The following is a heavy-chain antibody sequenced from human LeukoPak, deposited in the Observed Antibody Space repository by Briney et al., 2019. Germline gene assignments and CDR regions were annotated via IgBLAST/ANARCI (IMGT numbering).Heavy chain of an antibody. CDR2: IYCSGGTT. J-gene: IGHJ4*02. V-gene: IGHV1-46*01. D-gene: IGHD1-26*01. CDR1: GYTFSSYY. Sequence: ASVKVSCKASGYTFSSYYIHWVRQAPGQGLEWMGMIYCSGGTTDYAQKFQGRVTMTRDTATSTVYMELSSLRPEDTAAFYCARSTSSSGRPLYYFDYWGQGSLLTVSS. CDR3: ARSTSSSGRPLYYFDY.